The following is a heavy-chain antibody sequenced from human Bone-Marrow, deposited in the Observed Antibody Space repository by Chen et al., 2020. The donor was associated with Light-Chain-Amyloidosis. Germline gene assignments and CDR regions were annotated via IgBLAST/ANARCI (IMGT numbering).Heavy chain of an antibody. CDR2: IYPDDSDS. Sequence: EVQLEQSGPEVKKPGESLKISCKGSGYTFPNYWIGWVRQMPGKGLEWMGGIYPDDSDSRYSPSFGGQVTISAHKSITTAFLQRGSLEASDTAMYYCARRRDGYNFGYWGQGTLVTVSS. CDR1: GYTFPNYW. J-gene: IGHJ4*02. CDR3: ARRRDGYNFGY. V-gene: IGHV5-51*01. D-gene: IGHD5-12*01.